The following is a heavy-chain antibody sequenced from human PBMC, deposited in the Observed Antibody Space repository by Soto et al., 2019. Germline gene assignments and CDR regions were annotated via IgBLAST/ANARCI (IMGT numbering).Heavy chain of an antibody. V-gene: IGHV4-4*02. Sequence: QVQLQESGPGLVKPSETLSLTCAVSGGSISSDYWWSWVRQPPGKGLEWIGELYHTGYTNYSPSLKIRVTISVDKSKNQFSLNVRSVTAADTATYYCASATFREWKQFDKWGQGTLVTVSS. CDR1: GGSISSDYW. J-gene: IGHJ4*02. CDR2: LYHTGYT. CDR3: ASATFREWKQFDK. D-gene: IGHD3-16*01.